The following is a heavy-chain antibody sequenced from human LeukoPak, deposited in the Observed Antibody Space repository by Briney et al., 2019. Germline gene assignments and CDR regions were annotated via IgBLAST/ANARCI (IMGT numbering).Heavy chain of an antibody. D-gene: IGHD4-23*01. J-gene: IGHJ4*02. Sequence: PGGSLRLSCAASGFTFSSYSMNWVRQAPGKGLEWVSSISSSSSYIYYADSVKGRFTISRDNAKNSLYLQMNSLRAEDTAAYYCARSYGGTYYFDYWGQGTLVTVSS. CDR1: GFTFSSYS. CDR2: ISSSSSYI. CDR3: ARSYGGTYYFDY. V-gene: IGHV3-21*01.